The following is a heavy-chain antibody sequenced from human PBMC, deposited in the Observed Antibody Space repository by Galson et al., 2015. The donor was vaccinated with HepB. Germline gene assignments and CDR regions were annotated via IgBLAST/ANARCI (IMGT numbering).Heavy chain of an antibody. V-gene: IGHV1-69*02. Sequence: SVKVSCKASGGTFSSYTISWVRQAPGQGLEWVGRIIPILGIANYAQKFQGRVTITADKSTSTAYMELSSLRSEDTAVYYCARFRYSSGWYRGYWGQGTLVTVSS. D-gene: IGHD6-19*01. J-gene: IGHJ4*02. CDR1: GGTFSSYT. CDR2: IIPILGIA. CDR3: ARFRYSSGWYRGY.